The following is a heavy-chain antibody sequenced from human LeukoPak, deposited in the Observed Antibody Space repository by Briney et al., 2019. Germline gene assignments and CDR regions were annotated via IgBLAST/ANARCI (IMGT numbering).Heavy chain of an antibody. D-gene: IGHD4-17*01. CDR1: GGSISSGDYY. CDR2: IYYSGST. CDR3: ARDMVTTPYYYYGMDV. Sequence: SETLSLTCTVSGGSISSGDYYWSWIRQPPGTGLEWIGYIYYSGSTYYNPSLKSRVTISVDTSKNQFSLKLSSVTAADTAVYYCARDMVTTPYYYYGMDVWGKGTTVTVSS. V-gene: IGHV4-30-4*01. J-gene: IGHJ6*04.